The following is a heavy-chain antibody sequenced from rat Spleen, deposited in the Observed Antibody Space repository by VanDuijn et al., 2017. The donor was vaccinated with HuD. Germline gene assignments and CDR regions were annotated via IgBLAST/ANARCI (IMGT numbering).Heavy chain of an antibody. Sequence: EVQLVESGGGLVLPGRSLKLSCATSGFSFSKYGMQWIRQTPTKGLQWVAAITPSGLTTHYRDSMKGRFTISRENAKATLYLQMHSLRSEDTATYYCARLSYYYDGYFDYWGQGVMVTVSS. CDR2: ITPSGLTT. CDR1: GFSFSKYG. D-gene: IGHD1-12*03. CDR3: ARLSYYYDGYFDY. J-gene: IGHJ2*01. V-gene: IGHV5-19*01.